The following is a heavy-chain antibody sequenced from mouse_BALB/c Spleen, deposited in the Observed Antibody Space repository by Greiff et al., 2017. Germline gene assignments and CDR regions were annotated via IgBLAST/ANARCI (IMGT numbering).Heavy chain of an antibody. D-gene: IGHD2-14*01. CDR2: IRNKANGYTT. CDR3: ARIYYRYDVLDY. V-gene: IGHV7-3*02. Sequence: EVQVVESGGGLVQPGGSLRLSCATSGFTFTDYYMSWVRQPPGKALEWLGFIRNKANGYTTEYSASVKGRFTISRDNSQSILYLQMNTLRAEDSATYYCARIYYRYDVLDYWGQGTTLTVSS. CDR1: GFTFTDYY. J-gene: IGHJ2*01.